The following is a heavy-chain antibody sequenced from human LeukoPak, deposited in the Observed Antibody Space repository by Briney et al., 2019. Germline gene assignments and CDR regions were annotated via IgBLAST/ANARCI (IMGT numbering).Heavy chain of an antibody. V-gene: IGHV4-4*07. CDR2: IYTSGST. D-gene: IGHD3/OR15-3a*01. Sequence: SETLSLTCTVSGGSISSYYWSWIRQPAGKGLEWIGRIYTSGSTKYDPSLESRVTMSVDTSKNQFSLKLTSVTAADTAVYYCARQAGFLDAFGFDDIWGQGTMVTVSS. CDR3: ARQAGFLDAFGFDDI. CDR1: GGSISSYY. J-gene: IGHJ3*02.